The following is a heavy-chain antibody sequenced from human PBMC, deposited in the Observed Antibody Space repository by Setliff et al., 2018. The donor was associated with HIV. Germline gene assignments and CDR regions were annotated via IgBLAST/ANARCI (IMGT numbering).Heavy chain of an antibody. D-gene: IGHD6-13*01. J-gene: IGHJ4*02. Sequence: GGSLRLSCAASGFIFNNAWMSWVRQAPGKGPVWVSRINNGGSSTDYADSVKGRFTISRGNTKNTLYLQMNSLRAEDTAVYYCAREDLSRSRPFFDYWGQGTLVTVSS. CDR1: GFIFNNAW. V-gene: IGHV3-74*01. CDR3: AREDLSRSRPFFDY. CDR2: INNGGSST.